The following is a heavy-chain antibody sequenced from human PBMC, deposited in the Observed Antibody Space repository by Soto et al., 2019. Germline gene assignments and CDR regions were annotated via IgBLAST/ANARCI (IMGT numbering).Heavy chain of an antibody. CDR2: ISAYNGNT. CDR3: ARDRIVRYYDSIGYDFDY. D-gene: IGHD3-22*01. Sequence: ASVKVSCKASGYTFTSYGISWVRQAPGQGLEWMGWISAYNGNTNYAQKLQGRVTMTTDTSTSTAYMELRSLRSDDTAVYYCARDRIVRYYDSIGYDFDYWGQGTLVTVSS. CDR1: GYTFTSYG. V-gene: IGHV1-18*01. J-gene: IGHJ4*02.